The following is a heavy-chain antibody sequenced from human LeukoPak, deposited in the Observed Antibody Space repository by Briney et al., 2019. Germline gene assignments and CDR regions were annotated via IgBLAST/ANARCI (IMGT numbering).Heavy chain of an antibody. CDR3: AGDFPDILTGYYPRIDH. D-gene: IGHD3-9*01. V-gene: IGHV1-18*01. CDR2: ISAYNGNT. Sequence: ASVKVSCKASGYTFTSYGISWVRQAPGQGLEWMGWISAYNGNTNYAQKLQGRVTMTTDTSTSTAYMELSRLRSDDTAVYYCAGDFPDILTGYYPRIDHWGQGTLVTVSS. J-gene: IGHJ4*02. CDR1: GYTFTSYG.